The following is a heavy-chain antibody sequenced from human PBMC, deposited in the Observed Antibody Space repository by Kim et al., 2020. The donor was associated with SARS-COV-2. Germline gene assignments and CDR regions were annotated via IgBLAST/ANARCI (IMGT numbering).Heavy chain of an antibody. J-gene: IGHJ6*02. V-gene: IGHV5-51*01. CDR3: ARPSTRSDYGMDV. D-gene: IGHD2-15*01. Sequence: YSPSFQGQVTISADKSISTAYLQWSSLKASDTAMYYCARPSTRSDYGMDVWGQGTTVTVSS.